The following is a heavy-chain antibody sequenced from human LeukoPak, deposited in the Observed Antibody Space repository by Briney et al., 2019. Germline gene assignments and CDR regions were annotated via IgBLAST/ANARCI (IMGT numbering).Heavy chain of an antibody. Sequence: GGSLRLSCAASGFTFSSYSMNWVRQAPGKGLEWVSSISSSSSSYIYYADSVKGRFTISRDNAKNSLYLQMNSLRAEDTAVYYCARDRYCSSTSCYEDYYYYGMDVWGQGTTVTVSS. CDR1: GFTFSSYS. V-gene: IGHV3-21*01. J-gene: IGHJ6*02. D-gene: IGHD2-2*01. CDR2: ISSSSSSYI. CDR3: ARDRYCSSTSCYEDYYYYGMDV.